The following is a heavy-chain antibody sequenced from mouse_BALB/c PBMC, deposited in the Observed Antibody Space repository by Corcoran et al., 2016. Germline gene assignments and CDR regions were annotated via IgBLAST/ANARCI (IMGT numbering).Heavy chain of an antibody. V-gene: IGHV9-1*02. CDR2: INTYTGEP. CDR1: GYTFTNYG. J-gene: IGHJ1*01. Sequence: QIQLVQSGPELKKPGETVKISCKASGYTFTNYGMNWVKQAPGKGLKWMGWINTYTGEPTYADDFKGRFAVSLETSDSTAYLQINNLKNEDMATYFCASCYFVVWGAGTTVTVSS. CDR3: ASCYFVV.